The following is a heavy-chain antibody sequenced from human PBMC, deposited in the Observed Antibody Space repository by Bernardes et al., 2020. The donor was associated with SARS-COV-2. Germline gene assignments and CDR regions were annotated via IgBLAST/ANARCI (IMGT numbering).Heavy chain of an antibody. CDR1: GGSISAYY. J-gene: IGHJ6*02. CDR3: ASLFKAYCGGDCLDYYYYGMDV. D-gene: IGHD2-21*02. V-gene: IGHV4-59*01. Sequence: SETLSLTCTVSGGSISAYYWSWFRQPPGKGLEWIGYLYYTGSTNYNPSLQSRVTISVDTSKNQFSLKLSSVTAADTAVYYCASLFKAYCGGDCLDYYYYGMDVWGQGTTVTVSS. CDR2: LYYTGST.